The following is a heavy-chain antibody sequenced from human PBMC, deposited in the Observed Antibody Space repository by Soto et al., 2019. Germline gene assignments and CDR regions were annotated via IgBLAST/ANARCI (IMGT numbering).Heavy chain of an antibody. CDR1: GYRFTSYD. CDR2: MNPNSGNT. J-gene: IGHJ4*02. V-gene: IGHV1-8*01. Sequence: ASVKVSCMASGYRFTSYDINWVRQATGQGLEWMGWMNPNSGNTGYAQKFQGRVTMTRNTSISTAYMELSSLRSEDTAVYYCARGQFVERDLYYFDYWGQGTLVTVSS. D-gene: IGHD1-1*01. CDR3: ARGQFVERDLYYFDY.